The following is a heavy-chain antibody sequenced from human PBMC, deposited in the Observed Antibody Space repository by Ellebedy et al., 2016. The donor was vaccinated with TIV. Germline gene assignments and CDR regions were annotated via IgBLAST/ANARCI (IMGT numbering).Heavy chain of an antibody. CDR2: IYSGGST. D-gene: IGHD2-8*01. CDR3: ARDRVMNWFDP. CDR1: GFTFSSYS. V-gene: IGHV3-66*01. Sequence: GESLKISCAASGFTFSSYSMNWVRQAPGKGLEWVSVIYSGGSTYYADSVKGRFTISRDNSKNTLYLQMNSLRAEDTAVYYCARDRVMNWFDPWGQGTLVTVSS. J-gene: IGHJ5*02.